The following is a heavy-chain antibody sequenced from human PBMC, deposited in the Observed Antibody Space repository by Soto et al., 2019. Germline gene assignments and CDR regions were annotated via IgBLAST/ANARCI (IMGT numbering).Heavy chain of an antibody. CDR2: ISPSGT. CDR3: AKESYYGSTGYYDH. J-gene: IGHJ4*02. CDR1: KFTFSSYP. D-gene: IGHD3-10*01. V-gene: IGHV3-23*01. Sequence: GGSLRLSCVASKFTFSSYPMSWVRQAPGKGLEWVSGISPSGTYYADSVKGRFTISRDDSQNTVSLQMNSLGAEDTAVYFCAKESYYGSTGYYDHWGQGTLVTVSS.